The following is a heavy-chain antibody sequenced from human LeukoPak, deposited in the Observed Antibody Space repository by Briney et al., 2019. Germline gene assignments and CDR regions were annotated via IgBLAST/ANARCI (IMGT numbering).Heavy chain of an antibody. Sequence: GGSLRLSCAASGFTFSSYAMHWVRQAPGKGLEWVAVISYDGSNKYYADSVKGRFTISRDNSKNTLYLQMNSLRAEDTAVYYCAKDLRPEGINDFDHWGQGTLVTVSS. D-gene: IGHD6-13*01. CDR2: ISYDGSNK. CDR3: AKDLRPEGINDFDH. J-gene: IGHJ4*02. CDR1: GFTFSSYA. V-gene: IGHV3-30-3*02.